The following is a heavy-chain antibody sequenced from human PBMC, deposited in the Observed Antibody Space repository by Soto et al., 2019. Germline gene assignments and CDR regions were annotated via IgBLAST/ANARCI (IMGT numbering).Heavy chain of an antibody. CDR2: ISAYNGNT. J-gene: IGHJ5*02. Sequence: QVQVVQSGTEVKKPGASVKVSCKASGYTFTNYGISWVRQAPGQGLEWMGWISAYNGNTNYAQIFQGRVTLTTDTSTTTAYMEVRSLRSDDTAVYYCARGDSSSGLDPWGQGTLVTVCS. V-gene: IGHV1-18*01. CDR3: ARGDSSSGLDP. D-gene: IGHD6-6*01. CDR1: GYTFTNYG.